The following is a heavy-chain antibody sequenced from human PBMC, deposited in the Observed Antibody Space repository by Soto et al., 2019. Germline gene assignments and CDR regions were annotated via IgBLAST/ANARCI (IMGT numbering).Heavy chain of an antibody. Sequence: SETLSLTCTVSGGSISTYYWNWIRQPPGKGLEWIGYIYYDGSTIYNPSLKSRVTISVDTAKNQFSLKLSSVTPADTAVYYCARDLGPYDYGAYVEGYFDYWGQGTLATVS. CDR3: ARDLGPYDYGAYVEGYFDY. CDR1: GGSISTYY. D-gene: IGHD4-17*01. V-gene: IGHV4-59*01. CDR2: IYYDGST. J-gene: IGHJ4*02.